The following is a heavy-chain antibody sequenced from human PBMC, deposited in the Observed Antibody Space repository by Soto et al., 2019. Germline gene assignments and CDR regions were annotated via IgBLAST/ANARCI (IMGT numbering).Heavy chain of an antibody. D-gene: IGHD1-26*01. V-gene: IGHV4-31*03. Sequence: SETLSLTCTVSGGSISSGGYYWSWIRQHPGKGLEWIGYIYYSGSTYYNPSLKSRVTISVDTSKNQFSLKLSSVTAADTAVYYCARVRWELLPGMDVWGQGTTVTVSS. CDR2: IYYSGST. CDR1: GGSISSGGYY. J-gene: IGHJ6*02. CDR3: ARVRWELLPGMDV.